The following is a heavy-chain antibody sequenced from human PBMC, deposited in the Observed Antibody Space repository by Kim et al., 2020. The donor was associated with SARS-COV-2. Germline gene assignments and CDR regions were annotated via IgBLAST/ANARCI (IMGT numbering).Heavy chain of an antibody. J-gene: IGHJ5*02. Sequence: GGSLRLSCAASGFTFSSYAMSWVRQAPGKGLEWVSAISGSGGSTYYADSVKGRFTISRDNSKNTLYLQMNSLRAEDTAVYYCAKVGIIAAAGWGYTLTKKASWFDPWGQGTLVTVSS. D-gene: IGHD6-13*01. CDR1: GFTFSSYA. CDR2: ISGSGGST. CDR3: AKVGIIAAAGWGYTLTKKASWFDP. V-gene: IGHV3-23*01.